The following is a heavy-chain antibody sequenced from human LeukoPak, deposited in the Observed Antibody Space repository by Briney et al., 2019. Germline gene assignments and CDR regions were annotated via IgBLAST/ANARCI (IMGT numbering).Heavy chain of an antibody. CDR1: GGSFSGYY. CDR2: INHSGST. J-gene: IGHJ6*02. CDR3: ARAKGTYYYDSSGYYHYYYYYGMDV. V-gene: IGHV4-34*01. Sequence: PSETLSLTCAVYGGSFSGYYWSWIRQPPGKGPEWVGEINHSGSTNYNPSLKRRVTISVDTSKNQFSLKLSSVTAADTAVYYCARAKGTYYYDSSGYYHYYYYYGMDVWGQGTTVTVSS. D-gene: IGHD3-22*01.